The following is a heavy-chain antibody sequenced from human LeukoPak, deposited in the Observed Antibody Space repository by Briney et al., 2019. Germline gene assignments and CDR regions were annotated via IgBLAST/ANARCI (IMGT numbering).Heavy chain of an antibody. D-gene: IGHD3-10*01. V-gene: IGHV3-15*01. J-gene: IGHJ4*02. CDR2: IKTDNAGGTT. CDR1: GFTFTHAW. Sequence: PGGSLRLSCAASGFTFTHAWMNWVRQAPGKGLEWVGRIKTDNAGGTTDYAAPVKGRFTISRDDSDSTLYLQMHSLKTEDTAVYYCARVHGWAFDYWGQGALVTVSS. CDR3: ARVHGWAFDY.